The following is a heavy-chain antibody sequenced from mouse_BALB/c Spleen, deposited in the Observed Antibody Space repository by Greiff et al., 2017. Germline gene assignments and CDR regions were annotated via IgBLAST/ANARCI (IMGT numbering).Heavy chain of an antibody. Sequence: DVKLVESGPGLVKPSQSLSLTCSVTGYSITSGYYWNWIRQFPGNKLEWMGYISYDGSNNYNPSLKNRISITRDTSKNQFFLKLNSVTTEDTATYYCARDGYYVRAMDYWGQGTSVTVSS. J-gene: IGHJ4*01. V-gene: IGHV3-6*02. CDR2: ISYDGSN. D-gene: IGHD2-3*01. CDR3: ARDGYYVRAMDY. CDR1: GYSITSGYY.